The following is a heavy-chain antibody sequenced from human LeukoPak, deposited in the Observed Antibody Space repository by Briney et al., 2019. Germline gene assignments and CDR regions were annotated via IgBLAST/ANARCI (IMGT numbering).Heavy chain of an antibody. Sequence: GGSLRLSCAGYGFPFNNAWMSWVRQAPGKGLEWGGRIRSKKDGGTTGYAAHVRGRFTISRDDSKNTLYLEMNSLKAEDSAVYYCTSLLYFDILTGYRFDSWGQGTLVNVSS. CDR1: GFPFNNAW. CDR2: IRSKKDGGTT. CDR3: TSLLYFDILTGYRFDS. D-gene: IGHD3-9*01. J-gene: IGHJ4*02. V-gene: IGHV3-15*01.